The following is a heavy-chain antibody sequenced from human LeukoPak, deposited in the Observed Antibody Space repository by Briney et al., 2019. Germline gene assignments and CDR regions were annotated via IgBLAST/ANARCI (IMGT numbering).Heavy chain of an antibody. CDR3: ARDPEMATYFDY. Sequence: GSSVKVSCKASVGFFSSYAISWVRQAPGQGLEWMGRIIPILEIANYAQKFQGRVTITADKSTSTVYMELSSLRSEDTAVFYCARDPEMATYFDYWGQGTLVTVSS. V-gene: IGHV1-69*04. D-gene: IGHD5-24*01. CDR2: IIPILEIA. J-gene: IGHJ4*02. CDR1: VGFFSSYA.